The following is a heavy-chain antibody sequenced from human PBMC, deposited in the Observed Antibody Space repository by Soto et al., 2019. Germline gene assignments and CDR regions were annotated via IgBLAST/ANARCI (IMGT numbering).Heavy chain of an antibody. J-gene: IGHJ6*02. CDR2: INHSGST. Sequence: QVQLQQWGAGLLKPSETLSLTCAVYGGSFSGYYWSWIRQPPGKGLEWIGEINHSGSTNYNPSLKRRVTISVDTSKNQFSLKLSSVTAADTAVYYCARAAGSYYLKNYYYYGMDVWGQGTTVTVSS. D-gene: IGHD3-10*01. CDR3: ARAAGSYYLKNYYYYGMDV. CDR1: GGSFSGYY. V-gene: IGHV4-34*01.